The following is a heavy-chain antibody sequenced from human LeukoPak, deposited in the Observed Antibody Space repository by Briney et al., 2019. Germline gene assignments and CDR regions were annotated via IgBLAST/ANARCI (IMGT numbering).Heavy chain of an antibody. CDR1: GFTFSSYS. J-gene: IGHJ5*02. CDR3: EIHCSSTSCPNNWFDP. D-gene: IGHD2-2*01. CDR2: ISSSSSYI. V-gene: IGHV3-21*01. Sequence: GGSLRLSCAASGFTFSSYSMNWVRQAPGKGLEWVSSISSSSSYIYYADSVKGRFTISRDNSKNTLYLQMNSLRAEDTAVYYCEIHCSSTSCPNNWFDPWGQGTLVTVSS.